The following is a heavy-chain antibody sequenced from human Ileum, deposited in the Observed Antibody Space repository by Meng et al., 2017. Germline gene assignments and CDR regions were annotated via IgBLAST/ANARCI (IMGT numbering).Heavy chain of an antibody. V-gene: IGHV4-30-4*01. Sequence: QVQLQESGPRLVQPSQTLSLTCTVSGGSISSGDYYWSWVRQSPGKGPEWIGYIYSNGNTYSNPSLRGRLMISIDTSKNQFSLKLSSVTAADTAVYYCARAPKYCTNAVCSRPLDSWGQGTLVTFSS. CDR3: ARAPKYCTNAVCSRPLDS. CDR2: IYSNGNT. CDR1: GGSISSGDYY. D-gene: IGHD2-8*01. J-gene: IGHJ4*02.